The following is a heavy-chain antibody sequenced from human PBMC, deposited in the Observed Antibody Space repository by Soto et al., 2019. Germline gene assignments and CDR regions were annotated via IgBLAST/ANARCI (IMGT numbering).Heavy chain of an antibody. CDR3: ATGGSCYFRY. Sequence: EVQLVESGGGLVQPGGSLRLSCAASGFTFSTYWMHWVRQAPGKGLEWVSRIKTDGSYTNYADSVKGRFTISRDNAKNTLFLQMDSLGAEDTAAYLCATGGSCYFRYWGQGTLVTVSS. CDR2: IKTDGSYT. CDR1: GFTFSTYW. D-gene: IGHD3-22*01. J-gene: IGHJ4*02. V-gene: IGHV3-74*01.